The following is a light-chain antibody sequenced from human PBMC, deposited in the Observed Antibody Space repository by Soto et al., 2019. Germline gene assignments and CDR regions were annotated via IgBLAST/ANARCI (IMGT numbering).Light chain of an antibody. CDR3: QQYGSSPT. J-gene: IGKJ1*01. CDR2: DAS. Sequence: EVVLTQSQATLSLSPGERATLSCRASQSVTNSLAWYQQKPGQAPRLLVYDASNRATGIPTRFSGSGSGTDFTLTISRLEPEDFAVYYCQQYGSSPTFGQGTKVDIK. V-gene: IGKV3-20*01. CDR1: QSVTNS.